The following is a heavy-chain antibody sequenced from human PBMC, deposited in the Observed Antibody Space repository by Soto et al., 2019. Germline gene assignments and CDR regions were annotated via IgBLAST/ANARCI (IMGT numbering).Heavy chain of an antibody. CDR3: ARVVVTAIKRAAFDI. Sequence: ASVKVSCKASGYTFTIYGISWVRQAPGQGLEWMGWISAYNGNTNYAQKLQGRVTMTTDTSTSTAHMELRSLRSDDTAVYYCARVVVTAIKRAAFDIWGQGTMVTVSS. CDR2: ISAYNGNT. J-gene: IGHJ3*02. CDR1: GYTFTIYG. D-gene: IGHD2-21*02. V-gene: IGHV1-18*01.